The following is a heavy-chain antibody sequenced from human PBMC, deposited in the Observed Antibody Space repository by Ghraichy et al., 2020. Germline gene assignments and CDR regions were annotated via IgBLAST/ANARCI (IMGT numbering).Heavy chain of an antibody. D-gene: IGHD1-7*01. CDR3: ARRNYLGGYYFDY. Sequence: GESLNISCAASGFTFGSYSMNWVRQAPGKGLEWVSYISTSSTTIYYADSVKGRFTISRDNAKNSLYLQMNSLRDEDTAVYYCARRNYLGGYYFDYWGQGTLVTVSS. CDR2: ISTSSTTI. V-gene: IGHV3-48*02. J-gene: IGHJ4*02. CDR1: GFTFGSYS.